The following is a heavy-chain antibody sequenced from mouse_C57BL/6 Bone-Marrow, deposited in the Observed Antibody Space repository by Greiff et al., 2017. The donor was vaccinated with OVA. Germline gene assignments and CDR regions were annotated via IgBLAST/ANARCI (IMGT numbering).Heavy chain of an antibody. V-gene: IGHV5-16*01. CDR3: ARGVSYGNYVPWWYFDV. Sequence: EVQRVESEGGLVQPGSSMKLSCTASGFTFSDYYMAWVRQVPEKGLEWVANINYDGSSTYYLDSLKSRFIISRDNAKNILYLQMSSLKSEDTATYYCARGVSYGNYVPWWYFDVWGTGTTVTVSS. CDR2: INYDGSST. J-gene: IGHJ1*03. CDR1: GFTFSDYY. D-gene: IGHD2-1*01.